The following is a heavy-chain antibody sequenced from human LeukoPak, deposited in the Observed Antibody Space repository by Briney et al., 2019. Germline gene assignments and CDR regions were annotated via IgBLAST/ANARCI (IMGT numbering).Heavy chain of an antibody. CDR1: GGSISSYY. Sequence: SEALSLTCTVSGGSISSYYWSWIRQPARKGLEWIGRIYTSGSTNYNPSLKSRVTMSVDTSKNQFSLKLSSVTAADTAVYYCAREGTLGDYFDYWGQGTLVTVSS. J-gene: IGHJ4*02. CDR3: AREGTLGDYFDY. D-gene: IGHD3-16*01. CDR2: IYTSGST. V-gene: IGHV4-4*07.